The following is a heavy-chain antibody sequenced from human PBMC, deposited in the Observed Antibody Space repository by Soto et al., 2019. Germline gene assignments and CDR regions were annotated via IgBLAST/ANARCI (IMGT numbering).Heavy chain of an antibody. D-gene: IGHD2-8*01. CDR3: ASERPMYP. CDR1: GYSFSDYA. CDR2: ITGGRGNA. V-gene: IGHV1-3*01. Sequence: GASVKVCCKTSGYSFSDYAMHWLRQAPGQRPEWMGWITGGRGNAKYSQKFQGRVTITRDTSASTAYMELTGLTSADTAVYFCASERPMYPWGQGTLVTVSS. J-gene: IGHJ5*02.